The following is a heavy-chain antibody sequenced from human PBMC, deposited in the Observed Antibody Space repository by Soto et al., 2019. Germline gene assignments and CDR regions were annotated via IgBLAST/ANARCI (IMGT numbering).Heavy chain of an antibody. J-gene: IGHJ3*02. CDR3: ARGPPGIAVAYGFDI. CDR1: GGSFSGYY. Sequence: SETLSLTCAVYGGSFSGYYWSWIRQPPGKGLEWIGEINHSGSTNYNPSLKSRVTISVDTSKNQFSLKLSSVTAADTAVYYCARGPPGIAVAYGFDIWGQGTMVTVSS. CDR2: INHSGST. V-gene: IGHV4-34*01. D-gene: IGHD6-19*01.